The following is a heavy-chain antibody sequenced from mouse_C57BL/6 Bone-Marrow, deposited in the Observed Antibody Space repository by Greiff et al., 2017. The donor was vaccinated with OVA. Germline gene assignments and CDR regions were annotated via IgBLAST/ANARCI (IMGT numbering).Heavy chain of an antibody. CDR3: ARRSYFDY. CDR2: IDPSDSYT. V-gene: IGHV1-59*01. Sequence: QVQLQQPGAELVRPGTSVKLSCKASGYTFTSYWMHWVKQRPGQGLEWIGVIDPSDSYTNYNQKFKGKATLTVDTSSSTAYMQLSSLTSEDSAVYYCARRSYFDYRGQGTTLTVSS. J-gene: IGHJ2*01. CDR1: GYTFTSYW.